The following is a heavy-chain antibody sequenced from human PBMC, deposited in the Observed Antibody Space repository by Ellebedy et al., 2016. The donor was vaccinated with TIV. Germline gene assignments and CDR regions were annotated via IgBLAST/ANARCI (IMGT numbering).Heavy chain of an antibody. D-gene: IGHD2-8*01. V-gene: IGHV3-21*01. Sequence: GESLKISXVASGLGFSNYTMNWVRQAPGKGLEWVSSIDSRSKFIFYADSVRGRFSISRDNARNSLYLQVDSVRDGDTAVYYCATSHCTNVTCYLLGFDYWGQGTLVTVSS. J-gene: IGHJ4*02. CDR1: GLGFSNYT. CDR3: ATSHCTNVTCYLLGFDY. CDR2: IDSRSKFI.